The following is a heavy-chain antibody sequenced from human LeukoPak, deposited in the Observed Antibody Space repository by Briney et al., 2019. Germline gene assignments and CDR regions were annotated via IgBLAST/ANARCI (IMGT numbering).Heavy chain of an antibody. CDR1: GGSISSGSYY. J-gene: IGHJ6*03. V-gene: IGHV4-61*02. Sequence: PSETLSLTCTVSGGSISSGSYYWSWIRQPAGKGLEWIGRIYTSGSTNYNPSLKSRVTISVDTSKNQFSLKLSSVTAADTAVYYCARERYSSTYYYYMDVWGKGTTVTVSS. CDR2: IYTSGST. CDR3: ARERYSSTYYYYMDV. D-gene: IGHD6-13*01.